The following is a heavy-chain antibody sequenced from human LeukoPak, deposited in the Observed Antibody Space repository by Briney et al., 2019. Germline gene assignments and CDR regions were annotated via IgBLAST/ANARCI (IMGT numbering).Heavy chain of an antibody. D-gene: IGHD1-1*01. CDR3: ARDRDNINCYDY. J-gene: IGHJ4*02. V-gene: IGHV1-18*01. Sequence: ASVKVSCKASGGTFSSYAISWVRQAPGQGLEWMGWISADNGNTNYAQKLQGRVTMTTDTSTSTAYMELRSLKSDDTAVYYCARDRDNINCYDYWGQGTLVTVSS. CDR1: GGTFSSYA. CDR2: ISADNGNT.